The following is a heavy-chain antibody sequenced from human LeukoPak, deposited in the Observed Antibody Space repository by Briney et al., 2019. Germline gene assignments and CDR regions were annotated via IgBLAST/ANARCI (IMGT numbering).Heavy chain of an antibody. CDR2: IYSGGST. V-gene: IGHV3-53*01. J-gene: IGHJ5*02. Sequence: GGSLRLSCAASGFTVSSNYMSWVRQAPGKGLEWVSVIYSGGSTFYGDSVRGRFTISRDNSKNTLYLQMNSLRAEDTAVYYCAKDSFFFRGTPWSDRWGQGTLVTVSS. CDR1: GFTVSSNY. D-gene: IGHD3-10*01. CDR3: AKDSFFFRGTPWSDR.